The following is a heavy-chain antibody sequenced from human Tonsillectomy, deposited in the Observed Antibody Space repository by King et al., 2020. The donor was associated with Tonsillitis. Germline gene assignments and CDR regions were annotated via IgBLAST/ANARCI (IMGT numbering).Heavy chain of an antibody. CDR3: ARLSYYVSRGYYHYYFDY. Sequence: QVQLQESGPGLVKPSQTLSLTCTVSDGSISSGGYYWSWIRQHPGKGLDWIGNIFHSGSTYYNPSLKSRLIISVDTFKNQFSLKLRSVTAADTAVYYCARLSYYVSRGYYHYYFDYWGQGTLVSVSS. V-gene: IGHV4-31*03. CDR2: IFHSGST. D-gene: IGHD3-22*01. J-gene: IGHJ4*02. CDR1: DGSISSGGYY.